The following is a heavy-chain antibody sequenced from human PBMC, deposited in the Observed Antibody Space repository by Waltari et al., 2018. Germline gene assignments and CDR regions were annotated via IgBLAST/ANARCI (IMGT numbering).Heavy chain of an antibody. Sequence: QVQLQESGPGLVKPSQTLSLTCTVSGGSISSGSYYWSWIRPPAGKGLEGIGRIYTSGSTNYNPSLKSRVTISVDTSKNQFSLKLSSVTAADTAVYYCARLGTTENYYYGMDVWGQGTTVTVSS. CDR2: IYTSGST. D-gene: IGHD1-1*01. V-gene: IGHV4-61*02. J-gene: IGHJ6*02. CDR3: ARLGTTENYYYGMDV. CDR1: GGSISSGSYY.